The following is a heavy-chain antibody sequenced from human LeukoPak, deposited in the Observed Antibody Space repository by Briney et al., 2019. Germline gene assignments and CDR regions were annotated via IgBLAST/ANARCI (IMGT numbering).Heavy chain of an antibody. V-gene: IGHV3-7*05. Sequence: GGSLRLSCAASGFTFSSYWMSWVRQAPGKGLEWVANIKQDGSDKYCVDSVKGRFTISRDNAKNSLYLQMNSPRAEDTAVYYCARATLYSSGWTGNNWFDPWGQGTLVTVSS. CDR1: GFTFSSYW. CDR3: ARATLYSSGWTGNNWFDP. D-gene: IGHD6-19*01. CDR2: IKQDGSDK. J-gene: IGHJ5*02.